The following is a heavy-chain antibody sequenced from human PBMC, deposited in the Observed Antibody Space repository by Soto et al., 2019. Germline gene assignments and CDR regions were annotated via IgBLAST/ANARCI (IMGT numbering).Heavy chain of an antibody. J-gene: IGHJ4*02. CDR3: VRGELEYYFDY. CDR1: GFTFSSYN. D-gene: IGHD6-6*01. V-gene: IGHV3-21*01. CDR2: ISRSTTDI. Sequence: EVRLVESGGGLVKPGGSLRLSCAASGFTFSSYNMNWVRQAPGKGLEWVSSISRSTTDIFSADSVRGRFTISRDNAKNSLYLQMNSLRAEDTAVYYCVRGELEYYFDYWGQGALVTVS.